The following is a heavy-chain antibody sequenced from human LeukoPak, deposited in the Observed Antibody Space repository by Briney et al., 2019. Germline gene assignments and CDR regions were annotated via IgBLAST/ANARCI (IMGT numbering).Heavy chain of an antibody. J-gene: IGHJ4*02. CDR2: IYYSGST. D-gene: IGHD6-19*01. CDR1: GGSISSYY. CDR3: ASDGYSSGWYYFVY. V-gene: IGHV4-59*12. Sequence: PSETLSLTCTVSGGSISSYYWSWIRQPPGKGLDWIGNIYYSGSTNYNPSLKSRVTMSVDTSKNQFSLKLSSVTAADTAVYYCASDGYSSGWYYFVYWGQGTLVTVS.